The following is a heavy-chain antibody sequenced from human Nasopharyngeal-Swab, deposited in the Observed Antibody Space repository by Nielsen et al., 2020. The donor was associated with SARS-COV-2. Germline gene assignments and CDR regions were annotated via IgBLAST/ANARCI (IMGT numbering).Heavy chain of an antibody. J-gene: IGHJ4*02. CDR2: IYTRGST. V-gene: IGHV4-61*02. Sequence: SETLSLTCTVSGGPISSGSYHWTWIRQPAGKGLEWIGRIYTRGSTTYNPSIKSRVTISVDTSKNQFSLKLGSVTAADTAVCYCARGYYYDSSGFFDYWGQGTLVTVSS. CDR3: ARGYYYDSSGFFDY. CDR1: GGPISSGSYH. D-gene: IGHD3-22*01.